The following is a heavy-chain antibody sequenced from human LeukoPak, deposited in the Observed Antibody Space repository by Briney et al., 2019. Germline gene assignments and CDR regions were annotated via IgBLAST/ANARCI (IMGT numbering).Heavy chain of an antibody. Sequence: GGSLRLSCAASGFTFSDYYMSWIRQAPGKGLEWVSYISSSGSTIYYADSVKGRFTISRDNAKNSLYLQMNSLRAEDTAVYYCARDGRTDLNDAFDIWGQGTMVTVSS. V-gene: IGHV3-11*01. CDR2: ISSSGSTI. CDR1: GFTFSDYY. CDR3: ARDGRTDLNDAFDI. J-gene: IGHJ3*02. D-gene: IGHD2-8*02.